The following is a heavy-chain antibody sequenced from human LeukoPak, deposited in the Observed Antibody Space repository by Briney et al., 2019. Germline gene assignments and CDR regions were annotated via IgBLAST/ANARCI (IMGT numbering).Heavy chain of an antibody. Sequence: PGGSLRLSCAASGFSFGNYGMHWVRQAPGKGLEWVAVIWYDGSNKYYADSVKGRFTISRDNSKNTLYVQMSSLRAEDTAAYYCAKEFSGYLASFEYWGQGTLVTVSS. V-gene: IGHV3-33*06. J-gene: IGHJ4*02. CDR2: IWYDGSNK. CDR3: AKEFSGYLASFEY. CDR1: GFSFGNYG. D-gene: IGHD3-22*01.